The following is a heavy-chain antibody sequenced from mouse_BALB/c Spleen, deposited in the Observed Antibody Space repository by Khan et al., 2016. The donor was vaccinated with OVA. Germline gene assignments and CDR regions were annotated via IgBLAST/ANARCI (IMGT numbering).Heavy chain of an antibody. CDR1: GYSFTLYY. V-gene: IGHV1-26*01. Sequence: MQLEESGPDLVKPGASVKISCKASGYSFTLYYMTWVKQSHGKSLEWIGRVNPNTGGSDYNQEFKGKAILTVDKSSKTAYMELHSLTSEDSAVYYCARGYDFFAYWGQGTLVTVSA. CDR2: VNPNTGGS. J-gene: IGHJ3*01. D-gene: IGHD2-14*01. CDR3: ARGYDFFAY.